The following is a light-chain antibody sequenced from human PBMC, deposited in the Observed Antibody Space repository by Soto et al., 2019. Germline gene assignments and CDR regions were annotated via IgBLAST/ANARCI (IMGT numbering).Light chain of an antibody. CDR1: QSVSSY. J-gene: IGKJ5*01. CDR3: QQRSNWPPSIT. V-gene: IGKV3-11*01. Sequence: EIVLTQSPATLSLSPGERATLSYRASQSVSSYLAWYQQKPGQAPRLLIYDASNRATGIPARFSGSGSGTDFTLTISSLEPEDFAVYYCQQRSNWPPSITVGQGTRLEIK. CDR2: DAS.